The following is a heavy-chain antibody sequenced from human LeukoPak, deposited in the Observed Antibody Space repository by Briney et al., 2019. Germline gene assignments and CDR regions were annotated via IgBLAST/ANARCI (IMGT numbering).Heavy chain of an antibody. J-gene: IGHJ4*02. CDR2: ISSDGSST. V-gene: IGHV3-74*01. CDR1: GFTFSSYW. Sequence: GGSLRLSCAASGFTFSSYWMHWVRQAPGKGLVWVSRISSDGSSTSYADSVKGRFTISRDNAKNTLYLQMNSLRAEDTAVYYCARERKLMGFDYWGQGTLVTVSS. CDR3: ARERKLMGFDY. D-gene: IGHD2-8*01.